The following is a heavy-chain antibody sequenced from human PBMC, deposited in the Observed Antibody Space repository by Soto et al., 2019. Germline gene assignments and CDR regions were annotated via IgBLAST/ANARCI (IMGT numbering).Heavy chain of an antibody. Sequence: EVQLLESGGGLVQPGESLRLSCAASGITFSSYAMNWDRQAPGKGLEWVSSISGSGGITHYADSVKGRFTISRDNSKNTLYLQMNTLTAEDTAIYYCAKAVATTFGWFDPWGQGTLVTVSS. CDR2: ISGSGGIT. D-gene: IGHD2-15*01. CDR1: GITFSSYA. CDR3: AKAVATTFGWFDP. V-gene: IGHV3-23*01. J-gene: IGHJ5*02.